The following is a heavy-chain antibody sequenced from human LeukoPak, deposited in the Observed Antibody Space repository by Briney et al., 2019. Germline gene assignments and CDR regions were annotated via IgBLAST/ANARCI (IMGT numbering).Heavy chain of an antibody. J-gene: IGHJ4*02. CDR1: GGSFSGYY. CDR2: INHSGST. V-gene: IGHV4-34*01. D-gene: IGHD6-25*01. CDR3: ARGRLLDY. Sequence: SETLSLTCAVYGGSFSGYYWSWIRQPPGKGLEWVGEINHSGSTNYNPSLKSRVTISVDTSKNQFSLKLSSVTAADTAVYYCARGRLLDYWGQGTLVTVSS.